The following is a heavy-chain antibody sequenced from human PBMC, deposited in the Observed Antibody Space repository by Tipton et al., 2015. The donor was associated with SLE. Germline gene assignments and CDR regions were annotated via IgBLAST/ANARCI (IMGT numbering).Heavy chain of an antibody. CDR2: INHSGST. J-gene: IGHJ4*02. CDR1: GGSISSSSYY. CDR3: ARVALETTYLYTVISLDY. D-gene: IGHD4-17*01. Sequence: TLSLTCTVSGGSISSSSYYWGWIRQPPGKGLEWIGEINHSGSTNYNPSLKSRVTISVDTSKNQFSLKLSSVTAADTAVYYCARVALETTYLYTVISLDYWGQGTLVTVSS. V-gene: IGHV4-39*07.